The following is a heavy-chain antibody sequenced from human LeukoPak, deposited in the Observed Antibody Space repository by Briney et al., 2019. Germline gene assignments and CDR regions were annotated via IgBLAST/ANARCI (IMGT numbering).Heavy chain of an antibody. CDR3: THGYRGGCYYGMDV. V-gene: IGHV1-69*04. CDR2: ITPLLDIV. D-gene: IGHD5-12*01. Sequence: GASVKVSCKASGGTFSRYAVSWVRQAPGQRFEWMGRITPLLDIVDYAQKFQGRVTITADKSTSTSHMELSSLRSDDTAVYYCTHGYRGGCYYGMDVWGQGTTVTVSS. J-gene: IGHJ6*02. CDR1: GGTFSRYA.